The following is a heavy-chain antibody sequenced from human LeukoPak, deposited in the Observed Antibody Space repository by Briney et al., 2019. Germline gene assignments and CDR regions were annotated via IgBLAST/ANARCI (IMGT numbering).Heavy chain of an antibody. CDR3: ARPESGWYFSFDY. D-gene: IGHD6-19*01. J-gene: IGHJ4*02. CDR2: IWYDGSNK. Sequence: GGSLRLSCAASGFTFSSYSMNWVRQAPGKGLEWVAVIWYDGSNKYYADSVKGRFTISRDNSKNTLYLQMNSLRAEDTAVYYCARPESGWYFSFDYWGQGTLVTVSS. V-gene: IGHV3-33*08. CDR1: GFTFSSYS.